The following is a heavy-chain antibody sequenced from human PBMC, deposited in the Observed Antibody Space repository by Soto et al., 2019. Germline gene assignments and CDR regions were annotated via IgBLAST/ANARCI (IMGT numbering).Heavy chain of an antibody. J-gene: IGHJ3*02. CDR1: GYTFTSYG. CDR3: GRGGPDSRYAVDI. V-gene: IGHV1-18*01. CDR2: ISAYNGNT. Sequence: QVQLVQSGAEVKKPGASVKVSCKASGYTFTSYGISWVRQAPGQGLEWMGWISAYNGNTNYAQKLQGRVTMTTDTSQRTGYEELRSLRYEDKAVFYCGRGGPDSRYAVDIWGQGTMVTVSS. D-gene: IGHD3-22*01.